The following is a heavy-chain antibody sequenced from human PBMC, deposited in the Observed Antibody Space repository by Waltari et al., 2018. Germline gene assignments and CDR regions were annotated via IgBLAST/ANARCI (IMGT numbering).Heavy chain of an antibody. Sequence: QVQVVESGGAVVQPGGSLRLSCAVSGFTLSNYAMHWVRQAPGKGVEWGARRSYEGVKQYDAGSVKGRFTVSRDNSNSTLYLHMNSLNTDYTAVYYCARDGLEYSGYPGTYYYYMDVWGKGTPVTVSS. CDR2: RSYEGVKQ. CDR3: ARDGLEYSGYPGTYYYYMDV. D-gene: IGHD5-12*01. V-gene: IGHV3-30*01. CDR1: GFTLSNYA. J-gene: IGHJ6*03.